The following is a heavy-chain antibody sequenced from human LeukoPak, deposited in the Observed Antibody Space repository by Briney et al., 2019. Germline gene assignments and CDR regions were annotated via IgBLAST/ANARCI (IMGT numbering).Heavy chain of an antibody. CDR1: GDSISSGGYH. D-gene: IGHD6-13*01. CDR3: ARGLMMAVAGRGEFHY. CDR2: IYDSGST. J-gene: IGHJ4*02. V-gene: IGHV4-31*03. Sequence: PSQTLSLTCTVSGDSISSGGYHWNWIRQRPGKGLEWIGYIYDSGSTYYSPSLKSRLNISVDTSKNQFSLKLSSVTAADTAVYYCARGLMMAVAGRGEFHYWGQGTLVTVSS.